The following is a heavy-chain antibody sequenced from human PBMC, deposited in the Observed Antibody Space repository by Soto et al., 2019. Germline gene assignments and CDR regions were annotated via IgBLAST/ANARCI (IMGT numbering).Heavy chain of an antibody. V-gene: IGHV3-30*03. CDR2: VSFGGSNK. J-gene: IGHJ6*02. D-gene: IGHD2-21*02. CDR1: GLTFSHYP. Sequence: QMQLVQSGGGVVQPGRSLRLSCAASGLTFSHYPMHWVRQAPGKGLEWVQVVSFGGSNKHYRDSVKGRFTISKDNGKITLYLKMNDLRHEDTAVYYCARLPGPLVSVLYIYPVDARETPSDVDVWGQGTSVTVSS. CDR3: ARLPGPLVSVLYIYPVDARETPSDVDV.